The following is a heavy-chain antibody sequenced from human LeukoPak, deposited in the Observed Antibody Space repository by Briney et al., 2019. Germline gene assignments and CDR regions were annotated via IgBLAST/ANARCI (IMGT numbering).Heavy chain of an antibody. CDR2: IYYSGST. J-gene: IGHJ4*02. Sequence: SETLSLTCTVSGVSSSSSYWSWIRQPPGKGLEWIGYIYYSGSTNYNPSLKSRVTISVDTSKNQFSLKLSSVTAADTAVYYCASSTSSSWYYFDYWGQGTLVTVSS. V-gene: IGHV4-59*08. CDR3: ASSTSSSWYYFDY. D-gene: IGHD6-13*01. CDR1: GVSSSSSY.